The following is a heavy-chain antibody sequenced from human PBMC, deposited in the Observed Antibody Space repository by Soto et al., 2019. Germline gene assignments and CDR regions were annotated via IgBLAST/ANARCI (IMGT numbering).Heavy chain of an antibody. Sequence: SETLSLTCTVSGGSISSSSYYWGWIRQPPGKGLEWIGSIYYSGSTYYNPSLKGRVTISVDTSKNQFSLKLSSVTAADTAVYYCARSVYGMDVWGQGTTVTVSS. CDR1: GGSISSSSYY. CDR3: ARSVYGMDV. CDR2: IYYSGST. V-gene: IGHV4-39*01. J-gene: IGHJ6*02.